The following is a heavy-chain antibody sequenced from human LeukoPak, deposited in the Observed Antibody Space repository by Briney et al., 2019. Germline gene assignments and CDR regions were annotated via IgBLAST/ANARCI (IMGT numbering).Heavy chain of an antibody. CDR2: IYYSGST. Sequence: SETLSLTCTVSGGSISSSSYYWGWIRQPPGKGLEWIGSIYYSGSTHYNPSLKSRVTISVDTSKNQFSLKLSSVTAADTAVYYCARHPPLYDSSGYAFDYWGQGTLVTVAS. CDR1: GGSISSSSYY. CDR3: ARHPPLYDSSGYAFDY. J-gene: IGHJ4*02. V-gene: IGHV4-39*01. D-gene: IGHD3-22*01.